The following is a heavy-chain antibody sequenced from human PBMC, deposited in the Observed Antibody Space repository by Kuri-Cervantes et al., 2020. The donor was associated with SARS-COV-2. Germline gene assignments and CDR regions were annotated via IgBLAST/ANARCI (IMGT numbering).Heavy chain of an antibody. J-gene: IGHJ5*02. V-gene: IGHV4-39*07. CDR2: IYYSGST. CDR1: GGSISSSSYY. D-gene: IGHD2-2*01. Sequence: GSLRLSCTVSGGSISSSSYYWGWIRQPPGKGLEWIGSIYYSGSTYYNPSLKSRVTISVDTSKNQFSLKLSSVTAADTAVYYCARGIPLGYCSSTSCYERRNWFDPWGQGTLVTVSS. CDR3: ARGIPLGYCSSTSCYERRNWFDP.